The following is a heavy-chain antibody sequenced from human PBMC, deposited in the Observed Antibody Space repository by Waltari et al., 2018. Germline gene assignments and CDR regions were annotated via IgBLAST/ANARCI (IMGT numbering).Heavy chain of an antibody. CDR3: ARRATMIVVVSGFDP. V-gene: IGHV4-34*01. Sequence: QVQLQQWGAGLLKPSETLSLTCAVYGGPFSGSYWSWIRHPPGKGREWIGEINHSGSTNYNPSLKSRVTISVDTSKNQFSLKLSSVTAADTAVYYCARRATMIVVVSGFDPWGQGTLVTVSS. J-gene: IGHJ5*02. D-gene: IGHD3-22*01. CDR2: INHSGST. CDR1: GGPFSGSY.